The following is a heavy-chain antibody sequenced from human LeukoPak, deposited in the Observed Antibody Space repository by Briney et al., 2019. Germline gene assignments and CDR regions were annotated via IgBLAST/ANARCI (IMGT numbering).Heavy chain of an antibody. D-gene: IGHD3-22*01. CDR2: IYYSGST. V-gene: IGHV4-59*01. CDR1: GGSISSYY. J-gene: IGHJ6*03. Sequence: PSETLSLTCTVSGGSISSYYWSWLRQPPGKGLEWIGYIYYSGSTYYNPSLRSGVTISVDTTKNQFSLKLSSVTAADTAVYYCARSSEGRYYYDSSGFSYYYYYMDVWGKGTTVTISS. CDR3: ARSSEGRYYYDSSGFSYYYYYMDV.